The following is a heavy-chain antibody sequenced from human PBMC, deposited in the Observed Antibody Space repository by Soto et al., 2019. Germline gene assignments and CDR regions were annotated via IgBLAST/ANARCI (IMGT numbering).Heavy chain of an antibody. J-gene: IGHJ4*02. V-gene: IGHV4-31*11. CDR3: ARWWVDYYDSSGYYFSPYYFDY. D-gene: IGHD3-22*01. Sequence: SETLSLTCAVSGDSISSGGYYWSWIRQQPGKSQKWIGYIYYSGSTYYNPSLKSRVTISVDRSKNQFSLKLSSVTSSDTAVYYCARWWVDYYDSSGYYFSPYYFDYWGQGTLVTVSS. CDR1: GDSISSGGYY. CDR2: IYYSGST.